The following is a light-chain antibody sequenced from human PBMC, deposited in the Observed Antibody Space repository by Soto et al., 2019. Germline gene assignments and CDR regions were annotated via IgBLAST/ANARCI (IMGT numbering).Light chain of an antibody. Sequence: QSVLTQPPSASGTPGQSVIISCSGSSSNIGSNGVTWYQQLPRTAPKPLIYTTYQRPSVVPDRFSGSKSGASASLAISGLQSDDVADYYCAAWDDSLYALVFGGGTKVTVL. J-gene: IGLJ2*01. V-gene: IGLV1-44*01. CDR3: AAWDDSLYALV. CDR2: TTY. CDR1: SSNIGSNG.